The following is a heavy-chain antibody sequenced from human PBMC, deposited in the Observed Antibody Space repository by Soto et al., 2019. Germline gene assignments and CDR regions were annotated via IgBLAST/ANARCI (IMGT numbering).Heavy chain of an antibody. CDR2: ISGSGGST. D-gene: IGHD6-13*01. V-gene: IGHV3-23*01. J-gene: IGHJ5*02. CDR3: AKATAAAGTSSWFDP. Sequence: GGSLRLSCAASGFTFSSYAMSWVRQAPAKGLEWVSAISGSGGSTYYADSVKGRFTISRDNSKNTLYLQVNSLRAEDTAVYYCAKATAAAGTSSWFDPWGQGTLVTVCS. CDR1: GFTFSSYA.